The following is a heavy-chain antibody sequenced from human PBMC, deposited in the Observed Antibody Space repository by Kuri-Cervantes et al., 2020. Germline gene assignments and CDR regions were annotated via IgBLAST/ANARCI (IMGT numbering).Heavy chain of an antibody. CDR3: VRDSRHYDSLPKFDY. CDR2: TYYRSKWYN. D-gene: IGHD3-22*01. J-gene: IGHJ4*02. V-gene: IGHV6-1*01. Sequence: SQTLSLTCAIPGDSVSSNSAAWNWIRQSPSRGLEWLGRTYYRSKWYNDYAVSVKSRITINPDTSKNQFSLQLNSVTPEDTAVYYCVRDSRHYDSLPKFDYWGQGTLVTVSS. CDR1: GDSVSSNSAA.